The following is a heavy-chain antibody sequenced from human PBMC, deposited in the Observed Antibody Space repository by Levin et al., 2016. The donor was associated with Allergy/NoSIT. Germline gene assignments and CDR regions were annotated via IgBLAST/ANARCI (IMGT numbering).Heavy chain of an antibody. V-gene: IGHV4-34*01. J-gene: IGHJ4*02. CDR2: INHSGST. CDR3: ASVLFGVVNF. D-gene: IGHD3-3*01. Sequence: WIRQPPGKGLEWIGEINHSGSTNYNPSLKSRVTISVDTSKNQFSLKLSSVTAADTAVYYCASVLFGVVNFWGQGTLVTVSS.